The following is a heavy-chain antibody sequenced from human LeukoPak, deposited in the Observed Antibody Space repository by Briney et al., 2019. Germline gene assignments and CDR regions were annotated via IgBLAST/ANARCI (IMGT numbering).Heavy chain of an antibody. Sequence: PSETLSLTCAVSGGSITSSHWWSWARQPPGKGLEWIGEIYHGGTTNYNPSLKSRVTMSVDESKNQFSLKLSSVTAADTAVYYCARDAVATGIGAFDIWGQGTMVTVSS. V-gene: IGHV4-4*02. J-gene: IGHJ3*02. CDR1: GGSITSSHW. CDR3: ARDAVATGIGAFDI. CDR2: IYHGGTT. D-gene: IGHD5-12*01.